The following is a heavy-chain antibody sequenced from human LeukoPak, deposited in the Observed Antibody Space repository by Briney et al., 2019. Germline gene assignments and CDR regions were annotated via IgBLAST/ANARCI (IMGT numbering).Heavy chain of an antibody. CDR2: IYHSGST. Sequence: SSETLSLTCAVSGGSISSGGYSWSWIRQPPGKGLEWIGYIYHSGSTYYNPSLKSRVTISVDRSKNQFSLKLSSVTAADTAVYYCARTKSITMVRGVIPDAFDIWGQGTMVTVSS. D-gene: IGHD3-10*01. J-gene: IGHJ3*02. CDR3: ARTKSITMVRGVIPDAFDI. V-gene: IGHV4-30-2*01. CDR1: GGSISSGGYS.